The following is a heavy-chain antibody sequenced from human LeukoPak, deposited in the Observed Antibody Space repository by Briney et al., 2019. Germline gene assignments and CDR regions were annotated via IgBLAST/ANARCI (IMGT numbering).Heavy chain of an antibody. V-gene: IGHV3-23*01. D-gene: IGHD6-13*01. J-gene: IGHJ1*01. CDR1: GFTFSSYA. CDR2: ISGSGGST. CDR3: ARDPPKSSSWYRDGFQH. Sequence: GGSLRLSCAASGFTFSSYAMSWVRQAPGKGLEWVSAISGSGGSTYYADSVKGRFTISRDNSKNTLYLQMNSLRAEDTAVYYCARDPPKSSSWYRDGFQHWGQGTLVTVSS.